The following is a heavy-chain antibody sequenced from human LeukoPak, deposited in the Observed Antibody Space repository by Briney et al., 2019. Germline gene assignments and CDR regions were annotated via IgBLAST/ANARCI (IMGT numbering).Heavy chain of an antibody. J-gene: IGHJ5*02. Sequence: ASVKVSCKASGYTFTGYYMHWVRQAPGQGLEWMGWINPNSGGTNYAQKFQGRVTMTRDTSISTAYMELSRLRSDDTAVYYCARDGCSGGSCYSEAFDPWGQGTLVTVSS. V-gene: IGHV1-2*02. D-gene: IGHD2-15*01. CDR3: ARDGCSGGSCYSEAFDP. CDR1: GYTFTGYY. CDR2: INPNSGGT.